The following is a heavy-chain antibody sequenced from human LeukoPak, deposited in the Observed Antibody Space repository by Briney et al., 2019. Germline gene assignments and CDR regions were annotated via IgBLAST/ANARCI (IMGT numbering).Heavy chain of an antibody. Sequence: PGGSLRLSCAASGFTFSSYWMHWVRQAPGKGLVWVSRINSVGSSTSYADSVKGRFTISRDNAKSTLYLQMNSLRAEDTAVYYCARDRGSSCLDVWGKGTTVTVSS. J-gene: IGHJ6*04. V-gene: IGHV3-74*01. CDR2: INSVGSST. D-gene: IGHD6-13*01. CDR3: ARDRGSSCLDV. CDR1: GFTFSSYW.